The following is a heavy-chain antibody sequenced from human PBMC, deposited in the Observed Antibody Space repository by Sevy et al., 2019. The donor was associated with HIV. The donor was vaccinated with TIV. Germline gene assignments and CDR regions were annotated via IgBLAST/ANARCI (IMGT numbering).Heavy chain of an antibody. D-gene: IGHD3-10*01. Sequence: GESLKISCKGSGYSFANYWIGWVRQMPGKGLEWMGIIYPRDSDTRYSQSFQGQVTISAVKSITTAYLQWSSLKASDTAMYYCARQPAGGEDYFDYWGQGTLVTVSS. CDR3: ARQPAGGEDYFDY. CDR2: IYPRDSDT. J-gene: IGHJ4*02. V-gene: IGHV5-51*01. CDR1: GYSFANYW.